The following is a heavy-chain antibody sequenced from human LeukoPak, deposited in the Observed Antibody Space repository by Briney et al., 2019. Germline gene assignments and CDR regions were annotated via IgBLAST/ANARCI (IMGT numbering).Heavy chain of an antibody. V-gene: IGHV1-2*02. CDR2: INPNSGGT. Sequence: GASVKVSCKASGYTFTGYYMHWVRQAPGQGLEWMGWINPNSGGTNYAQKFQGRVTMTRDTSISTAYMELSRLRSDDTAVYYCARDLEADYGYFKDGDYWGREPWSPSPQ. D-gene: IGHD4/OR15-4a*01. CDR1: GYTFTGYY. J-gene: IGHJ4*02. CDR3: ARDLEADYGYFKDGDY.